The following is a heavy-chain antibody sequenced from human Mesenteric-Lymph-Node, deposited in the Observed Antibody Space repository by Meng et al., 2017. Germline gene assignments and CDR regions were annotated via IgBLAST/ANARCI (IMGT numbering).Heavy chain of an antibody. V-gene: IGHV4-4*02. J-gene: IGHJ4*02. Sequence: VRLHVLAPAQVNPSAIRPRACALSGGSVRSGHRWDWVRQPPGKGLEWIGEIHHPGSTNYSPSLKSRVTISVDKSKNQFSLNLSSVTAADTAVYYCARVGQWLPIDYWGQGTLVTVSS. CDR1: GGSVRSGHR. CDR2: IHHPGST. CDR3: ARVGQWLPIDY. D-gene: IGHD6-19*01.